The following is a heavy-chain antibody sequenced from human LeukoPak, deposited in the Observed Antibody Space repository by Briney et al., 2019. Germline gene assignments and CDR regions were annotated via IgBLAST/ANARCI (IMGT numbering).Heavy chain of an antibody. V-gene: IGHV4-34*01. CDR2: INHSGST. CDR1: GGSFSGYY. CDR3: ARHDNGDHFDN. D-gene: IGHD2-8*01. J-gene: IGHJ4*02. Sequence: PSETLSLTCAVYGGSFSGYYWSWIRQPPGKGLEWIGEINHSGSTNYNPSLKSRVTISVDTSKNQFSLKLTSVTAADTAVYYCARHDNGDHFDNWGQGTLVTVSS.